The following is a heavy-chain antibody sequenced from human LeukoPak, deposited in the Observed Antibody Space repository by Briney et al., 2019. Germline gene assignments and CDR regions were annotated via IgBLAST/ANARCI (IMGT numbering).Heavy chain of an antibody. Sequence: APVKVSCKASGYTFTGYYLQWVRQAPGQGLEWVGYINPNSGVANYAQKFQGRVTMTRDTSMTTAYMELNSLTSDDTAVYYCARAEGIAASPTVDYWGQGTLVTVSS. CDR2: INPNSGVA. CDR3: ARAEGIAASPTVDY. D-gene: IGHD6-13*01. V-gene: IGHV1-2*02. CDR1: GYTFTGYY. J-gene: IGHJ4*02.